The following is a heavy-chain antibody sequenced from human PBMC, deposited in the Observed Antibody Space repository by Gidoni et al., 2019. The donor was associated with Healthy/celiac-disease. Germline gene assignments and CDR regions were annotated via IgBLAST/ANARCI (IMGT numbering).Heavy chain of an antibody. J-gene: IGHJ4*02. CDR2: IYYSGST. D-gene: IGHD3-22*01. V-gene: IGHV4-59*01. CDR3: ARDTRTHYYDSSGYFDY. Sequence: QVQLQESGPGLVKPSEPLSLTCTVSGGSISSYYWSWIRQPPGKGLEWIGYIYYSGSTNYNPSLKSRVTISVDTSKNQFSLKLSSVTAADTAVYYCARDTRTHYYDSSGYFDYWGQGTLVTVSS. CDR1: GGSISSYY.